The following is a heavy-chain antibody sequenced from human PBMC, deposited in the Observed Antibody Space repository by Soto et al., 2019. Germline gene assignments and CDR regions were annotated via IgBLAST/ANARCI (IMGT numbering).Heavy chain of an antibody. Sequence: ASVKVSCKASGYTFTGYYMHWVRQAPGQGLEWMGWINPNSGGTNYAQKFQGWVTMTRGTSISTAYMELSRLRSDDTAVYYCARGYDFWSGYYPDFDYWGQGTLVTVSS. CDR2: INPNSGGT. CDR1: GYTFTGYY. V-gene: IGHV1-2*04. D-gene: IGHD3-3*01. J-gene: IGHJ4*02. CDR3: ARGYDFWSGYYPDFDY.